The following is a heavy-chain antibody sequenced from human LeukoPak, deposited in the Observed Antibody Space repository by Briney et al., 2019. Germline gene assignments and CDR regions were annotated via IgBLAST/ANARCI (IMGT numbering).Heavy chain of an antibody. Sequence: SETLSLTCAVSGXSISSGGYSWSWIRQPPGKGLEWIGYIYHSGSTYYNPSLKSRVTISVDRSKNQFSLKLSSVTAADTAVYYCARALRVDWGAFDIWGQGTMVTVSS. CDR3: ARALRVDWGAFDI. CDR2: IYHSGST. CDR1: GXSISSGGYS. J-gene: IGHJ3*02. D-gene: IGHD7-27*01. V-gene: IGHV4-30-2*01.